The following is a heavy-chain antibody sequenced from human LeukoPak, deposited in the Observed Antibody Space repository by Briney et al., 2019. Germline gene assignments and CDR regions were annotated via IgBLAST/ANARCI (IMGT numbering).Heavy chain of an antibody. V-gene: IGHV4-61*01. J-gene: IGHJ3*02. CDR1: GDSISTSSYY. CDR3: ARLEWGPYDTSGDAFDI. D-gene: IGHD3-22*01. Sequence: SETLSLTCSVSGDSISTSSYYWSWIRQPPGKGLEWIGYIFDSGSASYNPSLKSRVTISVDTSKNQFSLKLSSVTAADTAVYYCARLEWGPYDTSGDAFDIWGQGTMVTVSS. CDR2: IFDSGSA.